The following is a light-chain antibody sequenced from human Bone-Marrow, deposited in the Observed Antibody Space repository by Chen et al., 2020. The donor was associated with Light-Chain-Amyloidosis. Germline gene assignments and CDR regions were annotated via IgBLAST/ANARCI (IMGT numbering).Light chain of an antibody. CDR3: QQSFRSPPT. J-gene: IGKJ1*01. CDR2: ATT. V-gene: IGKV1-39*01. CDR1: QSVSSY. Sequence: DIQLTQSPSSLSASVGDRVTITCRTSQSVSSYLNWYQQRPGKAPKLLLYATTTLPSEVPARFRGSGSGAEFTLTISSLQAEDFETYYCQQSFRSPPTFGQGTKVEIK.